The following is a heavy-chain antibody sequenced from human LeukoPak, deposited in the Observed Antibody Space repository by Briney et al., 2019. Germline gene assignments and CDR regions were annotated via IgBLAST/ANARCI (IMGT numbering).Heavy chain of an antibody. CDR1: GFTFSSYG. Sequence: GGSLRLSCAASGFTFSSYGMHWVRQAPGKGLEWVAVISYDGSNKYYADSVKGRFTISRDNSKNTLYLQMNSLRAEDTAVYYCAKDYGSSWRSGSHRGSYYYGMDVWGQGTTVTVSS. CDR2: ISYDGSNK. CDR3: AKDYGSSWRSGSHRGSYYYGMDV. D-gene: IGHD6-13*01. J-gene: IGHJ6*02. V-gene: IGHV3-30*18.